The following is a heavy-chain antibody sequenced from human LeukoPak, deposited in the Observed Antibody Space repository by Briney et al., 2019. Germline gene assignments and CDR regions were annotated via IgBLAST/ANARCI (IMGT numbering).Heavy chain of an antibody. CDR1: GGSISSSSYY. CDR3: ARAGLYCSSTSCFGDAFDI. V-gene: IGHV4-39*01. CDR2: IYYSGST. Sequence: SETLSLTCTVSGGSISSSSYYWGWIRQPPGKGLEWIGSIYYSGSTYYNPSLKSRVTISVDTSKNQFSLKLSSVTAADTAVYYCARAGLYCSSTSCFGDAFDIWGQGTMVTVSS. J-gene: IGHJ3*02. D-gene: IGHD2-2*01.